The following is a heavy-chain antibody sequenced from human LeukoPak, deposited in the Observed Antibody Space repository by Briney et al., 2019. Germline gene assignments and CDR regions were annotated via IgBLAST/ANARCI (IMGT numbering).Heavy chain of an antibody. J-gene: IGHJ5*02. CDR1: GFTFRNYN. D-gene: IGHD2-15*01. CDR3: ARLTTYCSGGSCSYGWFDP. V-gene: IGHV4-34*01. Sequence: GSLRLSCAASGFTFRNYNMNWVRQAPGKGLEWIGEINHSGSTNYNPSLKSRVTISVDTSKNQFSLKLSSVTAADTAVYYCARLTTYCSGGSCSYGWFDPWGQGTLVAVSS. CDR2: INHSGST.